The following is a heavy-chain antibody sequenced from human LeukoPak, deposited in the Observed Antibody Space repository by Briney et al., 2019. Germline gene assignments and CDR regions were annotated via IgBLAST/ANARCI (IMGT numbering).Heavy chain of an antibody. Sequence: PGGSLRLSCAASGFTFSSYAMSWVRQAPGKGLEWVSAISGSGGSTYYADSVKGRFTISRDNSKNTLYLQMNGLRAEDTAVYYCAKTSSGYLSPFDYWGQGTLVTVSS. V-gene: IGHV3-23*01. CDR3: AKTSSGYLSPFDY. J-gene: IGHJ4*02. CDR1: GFTFSSYA. CDR2: ISGSGGST. D-gene: IGHD3-22*01.